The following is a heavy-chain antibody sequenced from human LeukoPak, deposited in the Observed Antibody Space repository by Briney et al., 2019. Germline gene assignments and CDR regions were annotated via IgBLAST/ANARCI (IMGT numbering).Heavy chain of an antibody. CDR1: GFTFSSYA. J-gene: IGHJ3*02. CDR3: ASGYCSSTSCCTPDDAFDI. Sequence: GRSLRLSCAASGFTFSSYAMHWVRQAPGKGLEWVAVISYDGSNKYYADSVQGRFTVSRDNSKNTLYLQMNSLRAEDTAVYYCASGYCSSTSCCTPDDAFDIWGQGTMVTVSS. D-gene: IGHD2-2*02. CDR2: ISYDGSNK. V-gene: IGHV3-30*01.